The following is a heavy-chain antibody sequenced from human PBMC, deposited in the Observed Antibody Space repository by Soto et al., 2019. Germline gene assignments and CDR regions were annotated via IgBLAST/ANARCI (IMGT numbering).Heavy chain of an antibody. V-gene: IGHV1-69*01. CDR3: ARANSGSDYRKYYFAY. CDR2: IIPIFGTA. D-gene: IGHD1-26*01. J-gene: IGHJ4*02. Sequence: QVQLVQSGAEVKKPGSSVKVSCKASGGTFSSYAISWVRQAPGQGLEWMGGIIPIFGTANYAQKFQGRVTITADESTSTAYMELSSLRSEDTAVYYCARANSGSDYRKYYFAYWGQGTLVTVSS. CDR1: GGTFSSYA.